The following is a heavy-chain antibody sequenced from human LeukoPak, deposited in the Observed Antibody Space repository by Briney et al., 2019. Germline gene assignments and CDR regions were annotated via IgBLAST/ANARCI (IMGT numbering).Heavy chain of an antibody. V-gene: IGHV4-59*01. CDR2: IYYSGST. D-gene: IGHD4-17*01. CDR3: AREVPGTVTPGGFDY. Sequence: NSSETLSLTCTVSGGSISSYYWSWIRQPPGKGLEWIGYIYYSGSTNYNPSLKSRVTISVDTSKNQFSLKLSSVTAADTAVYYCAREVPGTVTPGGFDYWGQGTLVTVSS. J-gene: IGHJ4*02. CDR1: GGSISSYY.